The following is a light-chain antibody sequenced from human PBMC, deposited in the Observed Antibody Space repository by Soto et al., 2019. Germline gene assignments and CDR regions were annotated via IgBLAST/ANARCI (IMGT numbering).Light chain of an antibody. V-gene: IGKV1-5*01. CDR3: QQYNCYSSFT. Sequence: DIQMTQSPSTLSASVGDRVTITCRASQSISSWLAWYQQKPGKAPKLLIYDASSLESGVPSRFSGSGSGTEFTLTISSLQPDDFATYYCQQYNCYSSFTFGPGTKVDIK. CDR1: QSISSW. CDR2: DAS. J-gene: IGKJ3*01.